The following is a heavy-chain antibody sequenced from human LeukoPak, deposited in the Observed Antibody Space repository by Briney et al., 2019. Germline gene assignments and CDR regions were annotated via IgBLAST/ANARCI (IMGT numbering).Heavy chain of an antibody. Sequence: GGSLRLSCAASRFTFSSYAMSWVRQAPGKGLEWVSTISGSGGNTYFADSVKGRFTISRDNSKNTLYLQMNSLRAEDTAVYYCAKDYGYCSGGSCYLYYYGMDVWGQGTTVTVSS. CDR2: ISGSGGNT. D-gene: IGHD2-15*01. CDR3: AKDYGYCSGGSCYLYYYGMDV. J-gene: IGHJ6*02. CDR1: RFTFSSYA. V-gene: IGHV3-23*01.